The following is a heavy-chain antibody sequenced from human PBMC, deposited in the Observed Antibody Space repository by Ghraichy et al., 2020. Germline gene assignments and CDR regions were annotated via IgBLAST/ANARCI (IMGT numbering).Heavy chain of an antibody. Sequence: GSLRLSCAASGFTFSNAWMSWVRQAPGKGLEWVGRIKSKTDGGTTDYAAPVKGRFTISRDDSKNTLYLQMNSLKTEDTAVYYCTITYYDFWSGYPLVYWGQGTLVTVSS. V-gene: IGHV3-15*01. CDR3: TITYYDFWSGYPLVY. J-gene: IGHJ4*02. CDR2: IKSKTDGGTT. D-gene: IGHD3-3*01. CDR1: GFTFSNAW.